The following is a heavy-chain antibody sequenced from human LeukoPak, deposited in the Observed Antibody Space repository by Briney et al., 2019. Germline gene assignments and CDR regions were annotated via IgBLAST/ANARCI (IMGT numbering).Heavy chain of an antibody. V-gene: IGHV4-59*01. Sequence: PSETLSLTCAVYGGSFSGYYWSWIRQPPGKGLEWIGYIYYSGSTNYNPSLKSRVTISVDTSKNQFSLKLSSVTAADTAVYYCAREVEGLRLGELSFIFDYWGQGTLVTVSS. CDR3: AREVEGLRLGELSFIFDY. D-gene: IGHD3-16*02. CDR1: GGSFSGYY. CDR2: IYYSGST. J-gene: IGHJ4*02.